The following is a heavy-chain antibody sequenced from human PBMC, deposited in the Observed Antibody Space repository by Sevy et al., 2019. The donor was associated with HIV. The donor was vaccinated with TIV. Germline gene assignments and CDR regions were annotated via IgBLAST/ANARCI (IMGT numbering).Heavy chain of an antibody. CDR1: GFTFSSYG. CDR3: AKEDTIAVAGTDDYYYGMDV. CDR2: ISYDGSNK. D-gene: IGHD6-19*01. J-gene: IGHJ6*02. Sequence: GGSLRLSCAASGFTFSSYGMHWVRQAPGKWLEWVAVISYDGSNKYYADSVKGRFTISRDNSKNTLYLQMNSLRAEDTAVYYCAKEDTIAVAGTDDYYYGMDVWGQGTTVTVSS. V-gene: IGHV3-30*18.